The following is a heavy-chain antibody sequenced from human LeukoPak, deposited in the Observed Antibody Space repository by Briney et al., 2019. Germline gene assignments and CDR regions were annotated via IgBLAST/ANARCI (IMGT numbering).Heavy chain of an antibody. V-gene: IGHV3-30-3*01. Sequence: GRSLKLSCAASGFTFSSYSMNWVRQAPGKGLERVAAISDDGSNIYYADSVKGRFTISRDNSKNTLYLQMNSLGGEDTAVYYCARESVFDSWGQGTLVTVSS. J-gene: IGHJ4*02. CDR3: ARESVFDS. CDR1: GFTFSSYS. CDR2: ISDDGSNI.